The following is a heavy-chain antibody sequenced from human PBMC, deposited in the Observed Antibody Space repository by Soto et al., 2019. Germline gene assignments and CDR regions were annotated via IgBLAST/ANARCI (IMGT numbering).Heavy chain of an antibody. CDR1: GYTFTSYA. CDR2: INDGNGNT. CDR3: ARARWIDAYYFDY. Sequence: QVQLVQSGAEVKKPGATVKVSCKASGYTFTSYAMHLVRQAPGQRLEWMGWINDGNGNTKYSQKLQVRVTITRETSASTAYMELSSLRSEDTAVYYCARARWIDAYYFDYWGQGTLVTVSS. V-gene: IGHV1-3*01. D-gene: IGHD1-1*01. J-gene: IGHJ4*02.